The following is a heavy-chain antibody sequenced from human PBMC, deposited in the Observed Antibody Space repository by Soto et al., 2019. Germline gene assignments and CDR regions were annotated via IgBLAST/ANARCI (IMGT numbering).Heavy chain of an antibody. CDR1: GGTFSSYT. V-gene: IGHV1-69*02. CDR3: ARAGSSSWTPNRFDP. Sequence: ASVKVSCKASGGTFSSYTISWVRQAPGQGLEWMGRIIPILGIANYAQKFQGRVTITADKSTSTAYMELSSLRSEDTAVYYCARAGSSSWTPNRFDPWGQGTLVTVSS. D-gene: IGHD6-13*01. CDR2: IIPILGIA. J-gene: IGHJ5*02.